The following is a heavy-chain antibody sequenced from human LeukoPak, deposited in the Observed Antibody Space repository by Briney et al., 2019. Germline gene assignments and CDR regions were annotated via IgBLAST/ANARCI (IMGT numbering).Heavy chain of an antibody. CDR3: ARVSDWNDFDY. V-gene: IGHV4-59*01. CDR2: IYSSGST. CDR1: GGSISSYY. D-gene: IGHD1-1*01. J-gene: IGHJ4*02. Sequence: SETLSLTCAVSGGSISSYYWSWIRQPPGKTLEWIGYIYSSGSTNYNPSLKSRVTISVDTSKNQFSLKLSSVTAADTAVYYCARVSDWNDFDYWGQGTLVTVFS.